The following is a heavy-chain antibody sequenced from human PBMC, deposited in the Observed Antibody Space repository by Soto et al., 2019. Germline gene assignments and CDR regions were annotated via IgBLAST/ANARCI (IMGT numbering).Heavy chain of an antibody. V-gene: IGHV4-59*12. Sequence: PSETLSLTCTVSGGSISSYYWSWIRQPPGKGLEWIGYIYYSGSTNYNPSLKSRVTISVDTSKNQFSLKLSSVTAADTAVYYCARESPYRAFDYWGQGTLVTVSS. J-gene: IGHJ4*02. CDR2: IYYSGST. D-gene: IGHD1-26*01. CDR1: GGSISSYY. CDR3: ARESPYRAFDY.